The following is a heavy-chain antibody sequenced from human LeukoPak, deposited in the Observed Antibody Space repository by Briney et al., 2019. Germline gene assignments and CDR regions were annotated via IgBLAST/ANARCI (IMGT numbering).Heavy chain of an antibody. Sequence: GGSLRLSCAASGFTVSSNYMSWVRQAPGKGLEWVSVIYSGGSTYYADSVKGRFTISRHNSKNTLYLQMNSLRAEDTAVYYCAREPNYYGSGIDAFDIWGQGTMVTVSS. D-gene: IGHD3-10*01. CDR1: GFTVSSNY. J-gene: IGHJ3*02. CDR3: AREPNYYGSGIDAFDI. CDR2: IYSGGST. V-gene: IGHV3-53*04.